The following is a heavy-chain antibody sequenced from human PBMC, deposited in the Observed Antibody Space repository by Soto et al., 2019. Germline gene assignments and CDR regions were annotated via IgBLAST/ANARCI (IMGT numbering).Heavy chain of an antibody. V-gene: IGHV3-30*03. Sequence: GGSLRLSCAASGFTFSSYGMHWVRQAPGKGLEWVAVISYDGSNKYYADSVKGRFTISRDNSKNTLYLQMNSLRAEDTAVYYCARALESPEWFDAFDIWGQGTMVTVSS. J-gene: IGHJ3*02. CDR1: GFTFSSYG. CDR3: ARALESPEWFDAFDI. CDR2: ISYDGSNK. D-gene: IGHD3-3*01.